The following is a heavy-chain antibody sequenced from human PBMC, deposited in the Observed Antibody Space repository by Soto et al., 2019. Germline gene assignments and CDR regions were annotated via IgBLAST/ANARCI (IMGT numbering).Heavy chain of an antibody. CDR3: AKDAPGSALYYDFWS. J-gene: IGHJ4*02. Sequence: GSLRLSCAASGFTFSSYGMHWVRQAPGKGLEWVAVIAHDGSNKYYADSVKGRFTISRDNSKNTLYLQMNSLRAEDTAVYYCAKDAPGSALYYDFWSWGQGTQVTGSS. CDR2: IAHDGSNK. V-gene: IGHV3-30*18. D-gene: IGHD3-3*01. CDR1: GFTFSSYG.